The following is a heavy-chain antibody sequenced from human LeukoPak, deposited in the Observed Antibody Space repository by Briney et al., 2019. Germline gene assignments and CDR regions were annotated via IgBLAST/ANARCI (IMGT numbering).Heavy chain of an antibody. Sequence: PGGSLRLSCAASGFTFSSYAMHWVRQAPGKGLEWVAVISYDGSNKYYADSVKGRFTISRDNSKNTLYLQMNSLRAEDTAVYYCARDVQEQWLVLTYYYMDVWGKGTTVTVSS. CDR3: ARDVQEQWLVLTYYYMDV. CDR2: ISYDGSNK. V-gene: IGHV3-30*04. D-gene: IGHD6-19*01. J-gene: IGHJ6*03. CDR1: GFTFSSYA.